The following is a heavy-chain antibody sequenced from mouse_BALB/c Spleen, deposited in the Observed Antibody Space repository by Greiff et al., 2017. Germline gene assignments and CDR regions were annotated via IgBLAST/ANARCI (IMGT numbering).Heavy chain of an antibody. D-gene: IGHD2-4*01. CDR2: INSNGGST. CDR3: AREVYDYDDWYCDV. CDR1: GFTFSSYG. J-gene: IGHJ1*01. V-gene: IGHV5-6-3*01. Sequence: EVQGVESGGGLVQPGGSLKLSCAASGFTFSSYGMSWVRQTPDKRLELVATINSNGGSTYYPDSVKGRFTISRDNAKNTLYLQMSSLKSEDTAMYYCAREVYDYDDWYCDVWGAGTTVTVSS.